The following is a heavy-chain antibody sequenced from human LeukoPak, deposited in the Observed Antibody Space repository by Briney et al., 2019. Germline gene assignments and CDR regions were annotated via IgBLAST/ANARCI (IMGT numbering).Heavy chain of an antibody. CDR2: ISSSVSTI. J-gene: IGHJ4*02. Sequence: PGGSLRLSCAASGFTFSDYYMSWVRRAPGKGLEGVSYISSSVSTIYYADSVKGRFTISRDNAKNSLYLQMNSLRAEDTAVYYCARAYYSGSYSHPPLHWGQGTLVTVSS. CDR1: GFTFSDYY. V-gene: IGHV3-11*04. CDR3: ARAYYSGSYSHPPLH. D-gene: IGHD1-26*01.